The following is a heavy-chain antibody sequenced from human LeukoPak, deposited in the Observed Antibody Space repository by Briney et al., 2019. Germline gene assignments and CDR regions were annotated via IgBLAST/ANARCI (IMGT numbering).Heavy chain of an antibody. J-gene: IGHJ6*03. CDR3: AKEEICANGVWSSCMDV. CDR2: INSDGSDI. Sequence: GGSLRLSCAASGFTIRSNWMHGVRQAPGKGLLWGSRINSDGSDISYADSVKGRFTISRDNAKNTLYLQMRSLRVDDTAVYYCAKEEICANGVWSSCMDVWGKGTTVTVSS. CDR1: GFTIRSNW. V-gene: IGHV3-74*01. D-gene: IGHD2-8*01.